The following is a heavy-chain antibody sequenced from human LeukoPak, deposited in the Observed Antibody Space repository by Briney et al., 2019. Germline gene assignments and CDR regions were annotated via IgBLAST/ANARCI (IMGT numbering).Heavy chain of an antibody. Sequence: SVTVSCKASGYTFTSYAISWVRQAPGQGLEWMGGIIPIFGTANYAQKFQGRVTITADESTSTAYMELSSLRSEDTAVYYCARDQADIVGATDLYYYYYGMDVWGQGTTVTVSS. CDR3: ARDQADIVGATDLYYYYYGMDV. V-gene: IGHV1-69*13. CDR1: GYTFTSYA. J-gene: IGHJ6*02. D-gene: IGHD1-26*01. CDR2: IIPIFGTA.